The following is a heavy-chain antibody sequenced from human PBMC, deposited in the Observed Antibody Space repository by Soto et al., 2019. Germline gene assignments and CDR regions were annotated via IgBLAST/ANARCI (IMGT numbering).Heavy chain of an antibody. CDR2: IRYDGSAQ. V-gene: IGHV3-30*02. D-gene: IGHD2-21*01. CDR3: LKQFPGQENWFKS. Sequence: QVQLVESGGGVIHPGGSLKLSCTTSALTFDAYDMHWVRQAPGKGLEWVALIRYDGSAQFYGDSVRGRFSVSRDNSNNTLYLKLNSLRTDDTAFYFCLKQFPGQENWFKSWGPGTLVTVSS. CDR1: ALTFDAYD. J-gene: IGHJ5*01.